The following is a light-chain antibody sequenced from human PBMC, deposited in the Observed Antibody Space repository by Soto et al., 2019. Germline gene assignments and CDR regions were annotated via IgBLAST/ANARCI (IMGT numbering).Light chain of an antibody. CDR1: QSLLHSIGYNY. CDR2: LGS. J-gene: IGKJ1*01. CDR3: MQALQTPRT. V-gene: IGKV2-28*01. Sequence: DIVMTQSPLSLPVTPGEPASISCRSSQSLLHSIGYNYLDWYLQKPGQSPQLLIYLGSTRASGVPDRFSGSGSGTDFTLKISRVEAEDVGVYYCMQALQTPRTFGQGTKVEIK.